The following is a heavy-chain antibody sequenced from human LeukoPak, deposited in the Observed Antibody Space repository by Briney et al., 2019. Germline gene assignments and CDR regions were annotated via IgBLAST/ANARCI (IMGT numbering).Heavy chain of an antibody. J-gene: IGHJ4*02. CDR1: GFTFSTYW. Sequence: GGSLRLSCAASGFTFSTYWVTWVRQAPGKGLEWVASLNQDGSEKYYVDSVKGRFTISRDNAQKSLYLEMKSLSAKDTAVYYCARAVTSTEGYWGQGTLVTVPS. V-gene: IGHV3-7*03. CDR2: LNQDGSEK. CDR3: ARAVTSTEGY.